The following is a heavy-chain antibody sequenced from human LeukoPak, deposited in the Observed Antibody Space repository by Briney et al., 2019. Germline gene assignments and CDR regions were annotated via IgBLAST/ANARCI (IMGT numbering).Heavy chain of an antibody. CDR2: IGTSNSDR. J-gene: IGHJ4*02. CDR1: GFSFSYQG. D-gene: IGHD3-16*02. Sequence: PGGSLRLSCAGSGFSFSYQGMTWVRQAPGKGLEWVSSIGTSNSDRYYADSVKGRFTISRVNAKSSVYLQMNRLRVEDTAVYYCVRDYLWGNYRSFDFWGQGTLVTVSS. CDR3: VRDYLWGNYRSFDF. V-gene: IGHV3-21*06.